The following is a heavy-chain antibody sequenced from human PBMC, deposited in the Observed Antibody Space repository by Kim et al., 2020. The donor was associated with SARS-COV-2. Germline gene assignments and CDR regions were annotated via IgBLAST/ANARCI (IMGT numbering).Heavy chain of an antibody. CDR2: IWKDGSKK. J-gene: IGHJ5*02. D-gene: IGHD3-9*01. CDR3: AGLPSPPIYSWFDP. CDR1: GSTFSRYG. V-gene: IGHV3-30*02. Sequence: GGSLRLSCVAAGSTFSRYGIHWVRQAPGKGLEWVAFIWKDGSKKYYEDSVKGRFTISRDNAKNTVYLQMDSLRVEDTAVYFCAGLPSPPIYSWFDPWGQGTLVIVSS.